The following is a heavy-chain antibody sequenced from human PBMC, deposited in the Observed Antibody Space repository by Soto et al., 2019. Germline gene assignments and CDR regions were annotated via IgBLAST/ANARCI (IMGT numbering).Heavy chain of an antibody. Sequence: SETLSLTCTVSGGSMKSSGHYWGWVRQPPGKGLEWIGTISSSGSTDYNPSLKSRVTISEDTPKNQFSLKVTSETAADKAMYYFASCSVELRFLEWFLPYFDFWGQGALVTVSS. D-gene: IGHD3-3*01. V-gene: IGHV4-39*01. CDR3: ASCSVELRFLEWFLPYFDF. CDR1: GGSMKSSGHY. CDR2: ISSSGST. J-gene: IGHJ4*02.